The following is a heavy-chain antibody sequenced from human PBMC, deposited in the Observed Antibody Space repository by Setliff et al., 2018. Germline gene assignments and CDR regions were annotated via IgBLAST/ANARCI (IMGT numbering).Heavy chain of an antibody. V-gene: IGHV3-23*01. J-gene: IGHJ4*01. CDR2: IIGSGIST. CDR3: AKSPHDFWSGRVFFDY. CDR1: GFSFSSYA. D-gene: IGHD3-3*01. Sequence: LRLSFAASGFSFSSYAMSWVRQAPGKGLEWVSTIIGSGISTYYADSVQGRVTISRDNHKNTLHLQMNSLRVEDTAIYYCAKSPHDFWSGRVFFDYWGQGMLVTVSS.